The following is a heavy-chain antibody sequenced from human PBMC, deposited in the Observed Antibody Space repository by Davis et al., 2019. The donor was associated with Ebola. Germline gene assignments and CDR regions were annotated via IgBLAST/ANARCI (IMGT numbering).Heavy chain of an antibody. Sequence: GESLKISCAASGFTFSSYSMNWVRQAPGKGLEWVSSISSSSSYIYYADSVKGRFTISRDNAKNTLYLQMNSLRAEDTAVYYCAKVDSSGSGNYWGQGTLVTVSS. V-gene: IGHV3-21*01. CDR2: ISSSSSYI. CDR1: GFTFSSYS. CDR3: AKVDSSGSGNY. D-gene: IGHD6-19*01. J-gene: IGHJ4*02.